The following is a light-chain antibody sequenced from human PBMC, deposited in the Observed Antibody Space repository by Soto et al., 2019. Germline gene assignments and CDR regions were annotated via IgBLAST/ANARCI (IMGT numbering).Light chain of an antibody. CDR1: QSVSSRD. CDR3: QQYGGSPRT. Sequence: DIVLTQSPGTLSFSPGEKATVYCRASQSVSSRDLAWYQQKPGQAPRLLIYATSSRAAGIPDRFSGSGSGTDFTLTISRLEPEDFAVYHCQQYGGSPRTFGQGTKVDI. J-gene: IGKJ1*01. CDR2: ATS. V-gene: IGKV3-20*01.